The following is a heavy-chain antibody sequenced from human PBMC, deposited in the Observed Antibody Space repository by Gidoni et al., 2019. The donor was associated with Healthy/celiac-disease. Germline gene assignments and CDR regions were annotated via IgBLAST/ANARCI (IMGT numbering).Heavy chain of an antibody. J-gene: IGHJ6*02. CDR1: GFTFGDYA. CDR2: IRSKAYGGTT. V-gene: IGHV3-49*03. Sequence: EVQLVESGGGLVQPGRSLRLSCTASGFTFGDYAMSWFRQAPGKGLEWVGFIRSKAYGGTTEYAASVKGRFTISRDDSKSIAYLQMNSLKTEDTAVYYCTRDREDFWSGYYSSYYYGMDVWGQGTTVTVSS. D-gene: IGHD3-3*01. CDR3: TRDREDFWSGYYSSYYYGMDV.